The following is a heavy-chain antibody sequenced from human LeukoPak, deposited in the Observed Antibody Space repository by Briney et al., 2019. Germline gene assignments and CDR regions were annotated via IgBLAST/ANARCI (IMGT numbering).Heavy chain of an antibody. V-gene: IGHV3-23*01. Sequence: GGSLRPPCAASGFTFSSYAMSWVRQAPGKGLEWVSAISGSGGSTYYADSVKGRFTISRDNSKNTLYLQMNSLRAEDTAVYYCAIISYFFDYWGQGTLVTVSS. CDR2: ISGSGGST. CDR3: AIISYFFDY. J-gene: IGHJ4*02. CDR1: GFTFSSYA. D-gene: IGHD2-2*01.